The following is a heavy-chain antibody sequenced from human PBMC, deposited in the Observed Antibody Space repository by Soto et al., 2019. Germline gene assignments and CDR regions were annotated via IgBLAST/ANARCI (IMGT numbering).Heavy chain of an antibody. CDR1: GGSISSGDYY. D-gene: IGHD3-10*01. CDR3: ARVGSYYGSGSYLYFDY. J-gene: IGHJ4*02. Sequence: SETLYLTCTVSGGSISSGDYYGCWIRQPPGKGLEWIGYIYYSGSTYYNPSLKSRVTISVDTSKNQFSLKLSSVTAADTAVYYCARVGSYYGSGSYLYFDYWGQGTLVTVSS. V-gene: IGHV4-30-4*01. CDR2: IYYSGST.